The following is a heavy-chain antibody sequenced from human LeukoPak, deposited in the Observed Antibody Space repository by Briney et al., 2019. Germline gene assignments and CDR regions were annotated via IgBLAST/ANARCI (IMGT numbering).Heavy chain of an antibody. Sequence: SETLSLTCTVSGGSISSGSYYWSWIRQPAGKGLEWIGRIYTSGSTNYNPSLKSRVTISVDTSKNQFSLKLSSVTAADTAVYYCARGPTFFGVPNAAFDIWGQGTMVTVSS. J-gene: IGHJ3*02. D-gene: IGHD3-3*01. CDR2: IYTSGST. CDR1: GGSISSGSYY. CDR3: ARGPTFFGVPNAAFDI. V-gene: IGHV4-61*02.